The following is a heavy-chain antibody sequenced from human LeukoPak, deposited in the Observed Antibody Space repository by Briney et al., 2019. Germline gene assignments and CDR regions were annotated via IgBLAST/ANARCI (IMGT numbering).Heavy chain of an antibody. Sequence: SETLSLTCAVYGGSFSGYYWSWIRQPPGKGLEWIGEINHSGSTNYNPSLKSRVTISVDTSKNQFSLKLSSVTAADTAVYYCARGVDFWSGYYTGTRRLGDWFDPWGQGTLVTVSS. CDR3: ARGVDFWSGYYTGTRRLGDWFDP. D-gene: IGHD3-3*01. CDR1: GGSFSGYY. J-gene: IGHJ5*02. CDR2: INHSGST. V-gene: IGHV4-34*01.